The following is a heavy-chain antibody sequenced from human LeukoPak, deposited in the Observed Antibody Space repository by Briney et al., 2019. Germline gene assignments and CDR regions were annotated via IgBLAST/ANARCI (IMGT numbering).Heavy chain of an antibody. D-gene: IGHD3-10*01. V-gene: IGHV4-59*01. J-gene: IGHJ4*02. CDR2: IYYSGST. Sequence: SESLSLTCTVSAASIISYYWSWIRQPTGKGLGWIGYIYYSGSTNYNPSLKSRVTISVDTSRNQFSLKLSSVTEAETAVYCCVRRCHDGSGANSEKFLHWGQGTVDSVSS. CDR3: VRRCHDGSGANSEKFLH. CDR1: AASIISYY.